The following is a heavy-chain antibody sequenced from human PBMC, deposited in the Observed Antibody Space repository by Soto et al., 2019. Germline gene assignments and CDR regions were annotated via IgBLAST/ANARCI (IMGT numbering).Heavy chain of an antibody. V-gene: IGHV3-23*01. CDR3: AKYGGLIYYYYYYGRDV. CDR1: GFTFSSYA. J-gene: IGHJ6*02. CDR2: ISCSGGST. Sequence: EVQLLESGGGLVQPGGTLRLSCAASGFTFSSYAMSWVRQAPGKGLEWVSAISCSGGSTYYADSVKGRFTISSDNSKHTLYLQMTCLRAEDTAVYYCAKYGGLIYYYYYYGRDVWGQGTTVIFSS. D-gene: IGHD4-17*01.